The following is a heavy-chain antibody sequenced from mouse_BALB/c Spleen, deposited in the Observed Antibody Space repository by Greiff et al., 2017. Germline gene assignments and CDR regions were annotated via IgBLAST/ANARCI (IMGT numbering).Heavy chain of an antibody. V-gene: IGHV5-4*02. CDR3: ARDLFDY. CDR2: ISDGGSYT. Sequence: EVKLVESGGGLVKPGGSLKLSCAASGFTFSDYYMYWVRQTPEKRLEWVATISDGGSYTYYPDSVKGRFTISRDNAKNNLYLQMSSLKSEDTAMYYCARDLFDYWGQGTTLTVSS. CDR1: GFTFSDYY. J-gene: IGHJ2*01.